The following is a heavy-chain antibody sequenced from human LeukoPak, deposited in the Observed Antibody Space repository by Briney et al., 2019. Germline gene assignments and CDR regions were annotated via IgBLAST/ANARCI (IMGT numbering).Heavy chain of an antibody. CDR3: AKGPGLGAGKRYLDL. CDR2: ISSSSRYI. D-gene: IGHD6-13*01. V-gene: IGHV3-21*04. CDR1: GFTFSSYS. Sequence: GGSLRLSCTVSGFTFSSYSMNWVRQAPGKGLEWVSSISSSSRYIYYADSVKGRFTISRDDAKNSLSLQMNSLKPEDTALYYCAKGPGLGAGKRYLDLWGRGTLVIVSS. J-gene: IGHJ2*01.